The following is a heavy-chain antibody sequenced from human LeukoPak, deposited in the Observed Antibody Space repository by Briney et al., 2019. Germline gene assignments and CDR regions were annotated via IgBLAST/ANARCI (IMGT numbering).Heavy chain of an antibody. V-gene: IGHV3-21*01. D-gene: IGHD3-22*01. CDR3: ARAPPGDYYDSSGYPY. CDR2: ISCSSSYI. J-gene: IGHJ4*02. CDR1: GFTFSSYS. Sequence: GGSLRLSCAASGFTFSSYSMNWVRQAPGKGLEWVSSISCSSSYIYYADSVKGRFTISRDNAKNSLYLQMNSLRAEDTAVYYCARAPPGDYYDSSGYPYWGQGTLVTVSS.